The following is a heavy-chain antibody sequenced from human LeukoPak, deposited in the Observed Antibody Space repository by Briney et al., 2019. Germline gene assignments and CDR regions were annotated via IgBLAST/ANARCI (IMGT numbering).Heavy chain of an antibody. Sequence: SVKVSCKTSGGTFSSYAISWVRQAPGQGLEWMGRIIPILDISNYAQNFQGRVTITADESTSTAYMELSRLRSDDMAVYYCARDLGPDAFDIWGQGTMVTVSS. J-gene: IGHJ3*02. V-gene: IGHV1-69*04. CDR1: GGTFSSYA. CDR2: IIPILDIS. CDR3: ARDLGPDAFDI.